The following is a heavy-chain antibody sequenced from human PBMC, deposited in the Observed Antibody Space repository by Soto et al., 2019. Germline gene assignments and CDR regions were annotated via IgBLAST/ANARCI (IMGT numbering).Heavy chain of an antibody. J-gene: IGHJ4*02. Sequence: EVQLLESGGGLVQPGGSLRLSCAASEFTFTSHAISWVRQAPGKGLEWVSGISGSGSSTYYADSVKGRFTISRDNSKNTLYLQMNSLRAEDTAVYHCAKDTYSSSPRYFDYWGQGTLVTVSS. CDR3: AKDTYSSSPRYFDY. CDR1: EFTFTSHA. D-gene: IGHD6-6*01. V-gene: IGHV3-23*01. CDR2: ISGSGSST.